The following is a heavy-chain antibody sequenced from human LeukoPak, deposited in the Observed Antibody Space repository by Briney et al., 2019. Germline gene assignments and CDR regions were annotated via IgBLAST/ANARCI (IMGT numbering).Heavy chain of an antibody. Sequence: PSETLSLTCPISGGSISSYYWSWIRQPPGKGLEWIGYIYYTGSTNHNPSLKSRVTISVDTSKNQFSLKLSSVTAADTAVYYCARVVYSGYDFRGAMDVWGKGTTVTVSS. CDR2: IYYTGST. D-gene: IGHD5-12*01. J-gene: IGHJ6*03. CDR1: GGSISSYY. CDR3: ARVVYSGYDFRGAMDV. V-gene: IGHV4-59*01.